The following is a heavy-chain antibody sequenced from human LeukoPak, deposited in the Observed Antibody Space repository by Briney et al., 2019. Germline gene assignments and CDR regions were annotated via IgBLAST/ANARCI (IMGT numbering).Heavy chain of an antibody. CDR3: ARESSGTYYNPLGYMDV. J-gene: IGHJ6*03. V-gene: IGHV4-4*07. CDR1: GGSLSLYY. CDR2: IFTSGIT. Sequence: NPSETLSLTCTVSGGSLSLYYWNWIRQPAGKGLEWIGRIFTSGITNHNPSLKSRVTMSVDTSKSQFSLNLSSVTVADTAVYYCARESSGTYYNPLGYMDVWGKGTTVTVSS. D-gene: IGHD3-10*01.